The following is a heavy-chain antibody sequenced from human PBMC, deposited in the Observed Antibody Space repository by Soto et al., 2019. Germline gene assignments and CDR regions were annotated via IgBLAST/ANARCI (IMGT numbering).Heavy chain of an antibody. Sequence: PGGSLRLSCAASGFSFSSYWMHWVRQAPGKGLVWVSRINSDGSSTSYADSVKGRFTISRDNAKNTLYLQMNSLRAEDTAVYYCARAPPYCSGGSCTWFDPWGQGT. CDR2: INSDGSST. CDR3: ARAPPYCSGGSCTWFDP. CDR1: GFSFSSYW. J-gene: IGHJ5*02. D-gene: IGHD2-15*01. V-gene: IGHV3-74*01.